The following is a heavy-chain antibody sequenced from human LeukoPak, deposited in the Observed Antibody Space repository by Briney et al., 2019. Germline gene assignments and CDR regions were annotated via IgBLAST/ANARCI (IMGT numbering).Heavy chain of an antibody. D-gene: IGHD2-15*01. Sequence: ASVKVSFKASGGTFSSYAISWVRQAPGQGLEWMGRIIPILGIANYAQKFQGRVTIPADKSTSTAYMELSSLRSEDTAVYYCARGTRGYCSGGSCYATHDAFDIWGQGTMVTVSS. CDR2: IIPILGIA. J-gene: IGHJ3*02. CDR1: GGTFSSYA. V-gene: IGHV1-69*04. CDR3: ARGTRGYCSGGSCYATHDAFDI.